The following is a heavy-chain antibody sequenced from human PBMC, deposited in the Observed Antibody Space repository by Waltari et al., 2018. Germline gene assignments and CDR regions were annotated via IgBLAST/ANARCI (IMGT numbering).Heavy chain of an antibody. V-gene: IGHV4-39*01. J-gene: IGHJ4*02. CDR2: IYYSGST. CDR1: GGSISSSSYY. D-gene: IGHD1-1*01. CDR3: ARSQRTGDYFDY. Sequence: QLQLQESGPGLVKPSETLSLTCTVSGGSISSSSYYWGWIRQPPGKGLEWIGSIYYSGSTYYNPSLKSRVTISVDTSKNQFSLKLSSVTAADTAVYYCARSQRTGDYFDYWGQGTLVTVSS.